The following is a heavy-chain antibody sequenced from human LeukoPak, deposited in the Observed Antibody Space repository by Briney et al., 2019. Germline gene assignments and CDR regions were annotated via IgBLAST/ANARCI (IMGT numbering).Heavy chain of an antibody. CDR2: ISAGNGNT. Sequence: GASVKLSCKASGYTFTSYVIHWVRQAPGQRPEWMGWISAGNGNTKYSQKFQGRVTITRDTSASTAYMELSSLRSEDTAVYYCARDLSSSWYVFGYWGQGILVTVSS. V-gene: IGHV1-3*01. D-gene: IGHD6-13*01. J-gene: IGHJ4*02. CDR3: ARDLSSSWYVFGY. CDR1: GYTFTSYV.